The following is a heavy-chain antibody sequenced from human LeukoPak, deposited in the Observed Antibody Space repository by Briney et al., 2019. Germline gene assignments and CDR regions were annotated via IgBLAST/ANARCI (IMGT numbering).Heavy chain of an antibody. CDR1: GFTFSSYS. Sequence: GGSLRLSCAASGFTFSSYSMNWVRQAPGKGLEWVSYISSSSSTIYYADSVKGRFTISRDNAKNSLYLQMNSLRAEDTAVYYCARVTMVRRLVYWGQGTLVTVSS. V-gene: IGHV3-48*01. J-gene: IGHJ4*02. D-gene: IGHD3-10*01. CDR2: ISSSSSTI. CDR3: ARVTMVRRLVY.